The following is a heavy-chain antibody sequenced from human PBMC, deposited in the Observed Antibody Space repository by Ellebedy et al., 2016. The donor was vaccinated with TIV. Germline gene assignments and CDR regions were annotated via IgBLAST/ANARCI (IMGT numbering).Heavy chain of an antibody. CDR2: IYYSGNT. CDR1: GGSISSGGYY. D-gene: IGHD1-26*01. V-gene: IGHV4-31*03. CDR3: ARIGSYYVRD. Sequence: SETLSLXCTVSGGSISSGGYYWSWIRQHPGKGLEWIGYIYYSGNTYYNPSLKSRVTISVDTSKNQFSLKLNSVTAANTAVYYCARIGSYYVRDWGQGTLVTVSS. J-gene: IGHJ4*02.